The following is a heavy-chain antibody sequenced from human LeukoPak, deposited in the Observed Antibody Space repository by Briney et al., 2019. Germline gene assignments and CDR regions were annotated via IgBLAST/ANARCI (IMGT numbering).Heavy chain of an antibody. CDR2: IYYSGST. D-gene: IGHD4-11*01. CDR1: GGSISTYY. Sequence: PSETLSLTCTVSGGSISTYYWSWIRQPPGKGLEWIGYIYYSGSTNYNPSLKSRVTISVDTSKNQFSLKLSSVTAADTAVYYCARDYSNYLLDYWGQGTLVTVSS. CDR3: ARDYSNYLLDY. J-gene: IGHJ4*02. V-gene: IGHV4-59*01.